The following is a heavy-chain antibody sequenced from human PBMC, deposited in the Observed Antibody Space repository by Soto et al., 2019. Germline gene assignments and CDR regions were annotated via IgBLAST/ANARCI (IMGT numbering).Heavy chain of an antibody. Sequence: PSETLSLTCAISGDSVSSDSAAWNWIRHSPSRGLEWLGRTYYRSKWYYSYAVSLKSRMTINPDTSKNQFSLQLNSVTPDDTAVYYCARGSTVTTGFDYWGQGTLVTVSS. V-gene: IGHV6-1*01. CDR3: ARGSTVTTGFDY. CDR2: TYYRSKWYY. J-gene: IGHJ4*02. CDR1: GDSVSSDSAA. D-gene: IGHD4-17*01.